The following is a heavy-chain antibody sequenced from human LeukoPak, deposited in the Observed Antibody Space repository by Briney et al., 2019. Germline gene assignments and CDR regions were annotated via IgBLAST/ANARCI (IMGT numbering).Heavy chain of an antibody. CDR1: GGTISRYY. CDR2: IYYTGST. V-gene: IGHV4-59*08. D-gene: IGHD6-25*01. CDR3: ARYLAAGYFDL. J-gene: IGHJ2*01. Sequence: SETLSLTCTVSGGTISRYYWRWIRQPPGKGLEWIGYIYYTGSTNYNPSLKSGVTISVDTSKNQFSLKLSSVTAADTAVYYCARYLAAGYFDLWGRGTLVTVSS.